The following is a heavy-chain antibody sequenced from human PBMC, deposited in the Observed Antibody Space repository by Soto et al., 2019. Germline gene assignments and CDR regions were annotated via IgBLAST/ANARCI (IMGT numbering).Heavy chain of an antibody. J-gene: IGHJ6*02. CDR3: ARGRYGYYYYGMDV. V-gene: IGHV4-59*01. CDR1: GGSISTYY. D-gene: IGHD1-20*01. CDR2: IYNSGST. Sequence: QVQLQESGPGLVKPSETLSLTCTVSGGSISTYYWSWIRQSPGKGLEWIGYIYNSGSTNYNPSLKSRVTISVDTSKNQFSLTLSSVTAADTAVYYCARGRYGYYYYGMDVWGHGTTVTVSS.